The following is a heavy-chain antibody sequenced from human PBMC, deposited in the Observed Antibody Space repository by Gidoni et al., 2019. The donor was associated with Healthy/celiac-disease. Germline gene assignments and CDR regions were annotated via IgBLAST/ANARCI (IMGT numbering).Heavy chain of an antibody. V-gene: IGHV3-48*02. CDR2: MSSSSSTI. CDR1: GFTFSRYS. Sequence: EVQLVESGGGLVQPGGSLRLSCAASGFTFSRYSMNWVRQAPGKGMEWVSYMSSSSSTIYYADSVKGRFTIARDNAKNSLYLQMNSLRDEDTAVYYCAREIRDYYGSGSYRAYYYGMDVWGQGTTVTVSS. D-gene: IGHD3-10*01. J-gene: IGHJ6*02. CDR3: AREIRDYYGSGSYRAYYYGMDV.